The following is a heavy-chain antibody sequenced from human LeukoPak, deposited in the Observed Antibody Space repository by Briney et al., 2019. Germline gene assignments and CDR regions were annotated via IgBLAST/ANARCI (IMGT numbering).Heavy chain of an antibody. CDR1: GFSLSTSGVG. CDR3: ARRIVGTTTHYFDY. CDR2: IYWDDDK. Sequence: SGPTLLKPTQTLTLTCTFSGFSLSTSGVGVGWIRQPPGKALEWLAVIYWDDDKRYSPSLKTRLTITKDTSKNQVVLTMTNMDPVDTATYYCARRIVGTTTHYFDYWGQGTLVTVSS. V-gene: IGHV2-5*02. J-gene: IGHJ4*02. D-gene: IGHD1-26*01.